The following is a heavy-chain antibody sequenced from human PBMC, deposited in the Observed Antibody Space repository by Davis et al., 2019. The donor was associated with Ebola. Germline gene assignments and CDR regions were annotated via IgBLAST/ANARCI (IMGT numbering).Heavy chain of an antibody. J-gene: IGHJ4*02. D-gene: IGHD3-3*01. CDR1: GYIFTGYY. CDR2: INPNSGAT. CDR3: ARGRDIWSVPEY. V-gene: IGHV1-2*04. Sequence: AASVKVSCKASGYIFTGYYIHWVRQAPGQGLEWMGCINPNSGATNYAQKFRGWVTMTRDTSINTAYMEVTSLKSDGTAVYYCARGRDIWSVPEYWGQRTLVTVSS.